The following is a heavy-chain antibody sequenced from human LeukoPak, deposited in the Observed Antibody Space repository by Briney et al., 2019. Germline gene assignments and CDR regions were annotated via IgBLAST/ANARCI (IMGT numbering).Heavy chain of an antibody. J-gene: IGHJ3*02. D-gene: IGHD6-19*01. CDR2: IWYDGSNK. V-gene: IGHV3-33*06. CDR3: AKRGNANGWGAFDI. CDR1: VFTFSSCG. Sequence: GGSLRLSCAAYVFTFSSCGMHWVRQAPGKGLEWVAVIWYDGSNKYYADSVKGRFTSSRDNSKNTLYLQMNSLRADDTAVYYCAKRGNANGWGAFDIWGQGTMVTVS.